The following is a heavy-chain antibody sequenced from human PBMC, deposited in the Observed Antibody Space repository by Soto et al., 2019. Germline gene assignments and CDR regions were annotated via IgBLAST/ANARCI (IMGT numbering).Heavy chain of an antibody. D-gene: IGHD6-13*01. V-gene: IGHV1-18*01. CDR1: GYTFTIYG. Sequence: QVQLVQSGAEVKKPGASVKVSCKASGYTFTIYGISWVRQAPGQGLEWMGWISAYNGNTNYAQKLQGRVTMTTDTSTSTAYMELRSLRSDDTAVYYCARDSGSSWYYYYYGMDVWGQGTTVTVSS. CDR2: ISAYNGNT. CDR3: ARDSGSSWYYYYYGMDV. J-gene: IGHJ6*02.